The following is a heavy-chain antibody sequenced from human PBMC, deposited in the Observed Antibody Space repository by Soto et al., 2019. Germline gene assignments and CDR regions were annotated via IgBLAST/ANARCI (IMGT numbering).Heavy chain of an antibody. CDR3: ASKSFSLLIDY. CDR2: IRSKGNTYAT. V-gene: IGHV3-73*01. CDR1: RFTFNATA. J-gene: IGHJ4*02. Sequence: EVQLVESGGGLVHPGESLRLSCATSRFTFNATAIHWVRQASGKGLEWVGRIRSKGNTYATAYAASVQGRFTISRDDSTNTAYLQMNSLKTEDTAVYYCASKSFSLLIDYWGQGTLVTVSS.